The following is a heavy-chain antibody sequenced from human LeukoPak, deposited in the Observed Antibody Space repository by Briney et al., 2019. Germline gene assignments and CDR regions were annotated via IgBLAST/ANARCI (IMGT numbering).Heavy chain of an antibody. V-gene: IGHV4-59*01. CDR2: IYYSGST. CDR1: GGSISSYY. J-gene: IGHJ4*02. D-gene: IGHD3-22*01. Sequence: PSETLSLTCTVSGGSISSYYWSWIRQPPGKGLEWIGYIYYSGSTNYNPSLKSRATISVDTSKNQFSLKLSSVTAADTAVYYCARALYDSSGYYSYYFDYWGQGTLVTVSS. CDR3: ARALYDSSGYYSYYFDY.